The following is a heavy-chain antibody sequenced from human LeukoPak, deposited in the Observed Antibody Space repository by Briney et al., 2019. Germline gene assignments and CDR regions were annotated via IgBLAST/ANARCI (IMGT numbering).Heavy chain of an antibody. CDR3: ARGSGYSYGYGGYVDY. D-gene: IGHD5-18*01. J-gene: IGHJ4*02. CDR2: IYYSGST. V-gene: IGHV4-59*01. Sequence: SETLSLTCTVSGGSISSYYWSWIRQPPGKGLEWIGYIYYSGSTNYNPSLKSRVTISVDTSKNQFTLKLSSVTAADTAVYYCARGSGYSYGYGGYVDYWGQGTLVTVSS. CDR1: GGSISSYY.